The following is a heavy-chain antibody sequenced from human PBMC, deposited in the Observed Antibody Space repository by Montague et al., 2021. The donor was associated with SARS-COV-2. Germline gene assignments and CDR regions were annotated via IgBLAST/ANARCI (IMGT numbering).Heavy chain of an antibody. V-gene: IGHV4-61*02. CDR2: IYRSGSP. CDR3: ARGVDRGVVTVTGGVDS. J-gene: IGHJ4*02. CDR1: GGSISSGYYY. Sequence: TLSLTCTVSGGSISSGYYYWSWIRLPAGKGLEWIGRIYRSGSPHYNPSLESRVVLSVDTSRNQFSLKLTSVTAADTAMYYCARGVDRGVVTVTGGVDSWGQGTLVIVSS. D-gene: IGHD4-11*01.